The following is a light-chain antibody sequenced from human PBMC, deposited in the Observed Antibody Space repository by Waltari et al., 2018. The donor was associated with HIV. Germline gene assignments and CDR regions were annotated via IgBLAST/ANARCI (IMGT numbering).Light chain of an antibody. CDR2: DVS. V-gene: IGLV2-14*03. CDR3: SSYTSSSARDVV. CDR1: SSDVGGYDY. J-gene: IGLJ2*01. Sequence: QSALTQPASVSGSPGQSITISCTGTSSDVGGYDYVSWYQQHPGKAPKLMIFDVSNRPSGVSNRCSGSKSGNTASLTISGLQPEDEADYYCSSYTSSSARDVVFGGGTKLTVL.